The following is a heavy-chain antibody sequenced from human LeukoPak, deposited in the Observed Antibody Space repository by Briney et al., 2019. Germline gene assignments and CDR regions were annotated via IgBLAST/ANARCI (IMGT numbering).Heavy chain of an antibody. V-gene: IGHV4-34*01. CDR2: INHSGST. CDR1: GGSFSGYY. D-gene: IGHD6-13*01. CDR3: AREWKGYSSSWYPPHDYWFDP. J-gene: IGHJ5*02. Sequence: PSETLSLTCAVYGGSFSGYYWSWIRQPPGKGLEWIGEINHSGSTNYNPSLKSRVTISVDTSKNQFSLKLSSVTAADTAVYYCAREWKGYSSSWYPPHDYWFDPWGQGTLVTVSS.